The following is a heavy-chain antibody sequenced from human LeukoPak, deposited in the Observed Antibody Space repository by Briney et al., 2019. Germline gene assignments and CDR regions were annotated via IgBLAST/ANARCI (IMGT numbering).Heavy chain of an antibody. Sequence: SETLSLTCTVSGGSISSYYWSWLRQSAGKGLEWIGRIYTSGSTDYNPSLKSRVTMSVDTSKNQFSLNLSSVTAADTAVYYCAKEHSGSFSYYYYGIDVWGRGTTVTVSS. CDR2: IYTSGST. CDR3: AKEHSGSFSYYYYGIDV. CDR1: GGSISSYY. D-gene: IGHD1-26*01. J-gene: IGHJ6*02. V-gene: IGHV4-4*07.